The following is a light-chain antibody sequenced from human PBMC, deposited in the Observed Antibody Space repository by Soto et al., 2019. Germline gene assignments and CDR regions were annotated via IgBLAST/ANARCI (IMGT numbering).Light chain of an antibody. CDR3: MQGSLWPIT. V-gene: IGKV2-30*01. CDR1: QSLVYSDGHTY. Sequence: DVVMTQSPLSLPVTLGQPASISCRSSQSLVYSDGHTYLNWFQQTPGQSPRRLIYKVSNRDSGVPDRFSGSGSGTDFTLKISRVEAEDVGVYFCMQGSLWPITFGQGTRLEI. J-gene: IGKJ5*01. CDR2: KVS.